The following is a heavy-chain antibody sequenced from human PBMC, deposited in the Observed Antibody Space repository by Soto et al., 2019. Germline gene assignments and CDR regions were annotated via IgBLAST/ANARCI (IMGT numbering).Heavy chain of an antibody. CDR2: INAGNGNT. CDR1: GYTFTSYA. D-gene: IGHD2-15*01. V-gene: IGHV1-3*01. Sequence: GASVKVSCKASGYTFTSYAMHWVRQAPGQRLEWMGWINAGNGNTKYSQKFQGRVTITRDTSASTAYMGLSSLRSEDTAVYYCARESLIVVVVAATRALAYWGQGTLVTVSS. J-gene: IGHJ4*02. CDR3: ARESLIVVVVAATRALAY.